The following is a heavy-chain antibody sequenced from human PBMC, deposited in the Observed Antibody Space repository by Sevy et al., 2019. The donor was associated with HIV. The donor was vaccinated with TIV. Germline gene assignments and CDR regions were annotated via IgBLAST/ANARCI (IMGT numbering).Heavy chain of an antibody. CDR1: GGTFSSYA. J-gene: IGHJ3*02. CDR3: AGPITMVRGVINGPGAFGI. D-gene: IGHD3-10*01. V-gene: IGHV1-69*06. Sequence: ASVKVSCKASGGTFSSYAISWVRQAPGQGLEWMGGIIPIFGTANYAQKFQGRDTITADKSTSTAYMELSSLRSEDTAVYYCAGPITMVRGVINGPGAFGIWGQGTMVTVSS. CDR2: IIPIFGTA.